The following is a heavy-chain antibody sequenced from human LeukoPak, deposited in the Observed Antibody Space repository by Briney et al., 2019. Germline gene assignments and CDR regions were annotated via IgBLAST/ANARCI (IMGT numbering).Heavy chain of an antibody. D-gene: IGHD2-21*01. V-gene: IGHV4-61*02. CDR1: GGSISSGSYY. CDR3: ASLHCDRPS. Sequence: SQTLSLTCTVSGGSISSGSYYWSWIRQPAGKGLEWIGRIYTSGSTNYNPSLKSRVTISVDTSKNQFSLKLSSVTAADTAVYYCASLHCDRPSWGHGTMVTVSS. J-gene: IGHJ3*01. CDR2: IYTSGST.